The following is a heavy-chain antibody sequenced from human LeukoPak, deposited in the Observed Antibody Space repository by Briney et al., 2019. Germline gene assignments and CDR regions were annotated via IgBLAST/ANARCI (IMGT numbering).Heavy chain of an antibody. D-gene: IGHD5-12*01. CDR3: ARAHSGYATYYFDY. V-gene: IGHV4-59*08. CDR2: IYYSGST. Sequence: PSETLSLTCTVSGGSISSYYWSWIRQPPGKGLEWIGYIYYSGSTNYNPSLKSRVTISVDTSKSQFSLKLSSVTAADTAVYYCARAHSGYATYYFDYWGQGTLVTVSS. CDR1: GGSISSYY. J-gene: IGHJ4*02.